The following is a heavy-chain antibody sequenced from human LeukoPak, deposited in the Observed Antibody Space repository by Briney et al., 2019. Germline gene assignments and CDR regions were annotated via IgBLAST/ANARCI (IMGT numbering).Heavy chain of an antibody. V-gene: IGHV3-23*01. Sequence: GGSLRLSCAASGFTFSSYAMSWVRQAPGKGLEWVSAISGSGGSTYYADSVKGRFTISRDNSKNTLYLQMNSLRAEDTAVYYCAKDSCGGDCYGDFDYWGQGTLVTVSS. CDR1: GFTFSSYA. CDR2: ISGSGGST. J-gene: IGHJ4*02. CDR3: AKDSCGGDCYGDFDY. D-gene: IGHD2-21*01.